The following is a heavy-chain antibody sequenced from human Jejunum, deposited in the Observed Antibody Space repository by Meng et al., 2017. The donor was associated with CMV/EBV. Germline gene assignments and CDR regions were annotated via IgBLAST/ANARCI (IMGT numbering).Heavy chain of an antibody. D-gene: IGHD2-2*01. CDR2: IHDSGST. J-gene: IGHJ4*02. V-gene: IGHV4-34*01. CDR1: GGSFSGYY. Sequence: LTCAVNGGSFSGYYWNWIRQPPGKGLEWIGEIHDSGSTSYNPSLKSRATISLDTPKNHFSLMLDSVTAADTAVYFCARRVVPTAMGRWGQGTLVTVSS. CDR3: ARRVVPTAMGR.